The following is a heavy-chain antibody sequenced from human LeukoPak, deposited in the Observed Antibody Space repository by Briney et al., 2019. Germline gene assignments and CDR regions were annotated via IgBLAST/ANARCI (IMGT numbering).Heavy chain of an antibody. CDR3: ARGRGMHYDSSGRPLDY. CDR2: ISAYNGNT. CDR1: GYTFTSYG. D-gene: IGHD3-22*01. V-gene: IGHV1-18*01. Sequence: ASVTVSFTASGYTFTSYGISWVRQASGQGLEWMGWISAYNGNTNYAQKLQGRVTMTTDTSTSTAYMELRSLRSDDTAVYYCARGRGMHYDSSGRPLDYWGQGTLVTVSS. J-gene: IGHJ4*02.